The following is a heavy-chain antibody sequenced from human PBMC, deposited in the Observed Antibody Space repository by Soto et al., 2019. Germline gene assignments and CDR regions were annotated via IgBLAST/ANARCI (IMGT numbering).Heavy chain of an antibody. V-gene: IGHV1-18*01. CDR2: ISAYNGNT. D-gene: IGHD2-8*02. CDR3: ARDGGVRARFDP. J-gene: IGHJ5*02. CDR1: GYTFTSYG. Sequence: QVQLVQSGAEVKKPGASVKVSCKASGYTFTSYGISWVRQAPGQGLEWMGWISAYNGNTNYAQKLQGRVTMTTDTAARTAYMGRAGLGSDDTAVYYGARDGGVRARFDPWGEGTLVTVSS.